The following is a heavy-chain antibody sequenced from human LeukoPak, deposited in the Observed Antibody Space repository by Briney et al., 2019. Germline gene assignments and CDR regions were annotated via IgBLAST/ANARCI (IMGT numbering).Heavy chain of an antibody. Sequence: SETLFLTCTVSGGSISSGGYYWSWIRQHPGKGLEWIGYIYYSGSTYYNPSLKSRVTISVDTSKNQFSLKLSSVTAADTAVYYCARDYYHNYYDSSGYYSFYYYYGMDVWGQGTTVTVSS. D-gene: IGHD3-22*01. CDR2: IYYSGST. J-gene: IGHJ6*02. V-gene: IGHV4-31*03. CDR1: GGSISSGGYY. CDR3: ARDYYHNYYDSSGYYSFYYYYGMDV.